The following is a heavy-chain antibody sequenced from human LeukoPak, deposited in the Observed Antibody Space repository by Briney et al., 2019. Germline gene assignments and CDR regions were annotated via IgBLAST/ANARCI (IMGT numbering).Heavy chain of an antibody. V-gene: IGHV3-23*01. CDR1: GFTLSSYG. Sequence: GGTLRLSCAASGFTLSSYGMSWVRQAPGKGLEWVSGISGRGASKYYADSVKGRFTISRDNSKNTLYLQMNSLRAEDTAVYYCAKGVVVAPDVTPFDYWGQGTLVTVSS. J-gene: IGHJ4*02. CDR2: ISGRGASK. CDR3: AKGVVVAPDVTPFDY. D-gene: IGHD2-2*01.